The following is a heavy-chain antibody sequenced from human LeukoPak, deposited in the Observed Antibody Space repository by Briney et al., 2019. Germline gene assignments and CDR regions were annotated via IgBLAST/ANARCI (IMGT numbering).Heavy chain of an antibody. CDR3: ARLPWGVVRNYYYYYGMDV. Sequence: PSETLSLTCTVSGGSISSYYWSWIRQPPGGGLEWIGYIYYSGSTNYNPSLKSRVTISVDTSKNQFSLKLSSVTAADTAVYYCARLPWGVVRNYYYYYGMDVWGQGTTVTVSS. J-gene: IGHJ6*02. CDR2: IYYSGST. V-gene: IGHV4-59*08. CDR1: GGSISSYY. D-gene: IGHD2-15*01.